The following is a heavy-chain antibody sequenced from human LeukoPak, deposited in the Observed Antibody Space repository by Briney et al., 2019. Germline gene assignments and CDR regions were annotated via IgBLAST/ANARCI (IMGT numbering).Heavy chain of an antibody. V-gene: IGHV1-46*01. CDR1: GYTFTSYY. D-gene: IGHD2-15*01. CDR2: INPSGGNT. Sequence: GASVKVSCKASGYTFTSYYMHWVRQAPGQGLEWLGIINPSGGNTNHAQKFQGRVTMTRDMSTSTVYMELSSLRYEDTAVYYCARGIVVVVAATLSGDAFDIWGQGTMVTVSS. J-gene: IGHJ3*02. CDR3: ARGIVVVVAATLSGDAFDI.